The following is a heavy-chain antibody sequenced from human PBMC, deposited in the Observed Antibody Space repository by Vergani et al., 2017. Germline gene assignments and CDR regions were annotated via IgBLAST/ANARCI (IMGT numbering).Heavy chain of an antibody. CDR1: GFSFNSYW. CDR3: ATAGAAYCRGASCYDFFEY. V-gene: IGHV3-30*02. D-gene: IGHD2-15*01. Sequence: VHLAESGGGFFQPGGSLRLSCSASGFSFNSYWMHWVRQAPGKGLEWVAFTRYDGIVEYYGDSVRGRFTISRDNSKNTLYLQMNRLRPEDTAVYYCATAGAAYCRGASCYDFFEYWGQGTLVTVAS. CDR2: TRYDGIVE. J-gene: IGHJ4*02.